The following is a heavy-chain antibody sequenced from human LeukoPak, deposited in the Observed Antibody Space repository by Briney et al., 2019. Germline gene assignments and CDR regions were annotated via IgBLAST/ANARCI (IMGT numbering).Heavy chain of an antibody. D-gene: IGHD2-2*01. J-gene: IGHJ4*02. CDR2: IYSGGST. Sequence: GGSLRLSCAASGFTVSSNYMSWVRQAPGKGLEWVSVIYSGGSTYYPDSVKGRFTISRDNSKNTLYLQMNSLRAEDTAVYYCATAKYQLLPYFDYWGQGTLVTVSS. CDR3: ATAKYQLLPYFDY. V-gene: IGHV3-66*01. CDR1: GFTVSSNY.